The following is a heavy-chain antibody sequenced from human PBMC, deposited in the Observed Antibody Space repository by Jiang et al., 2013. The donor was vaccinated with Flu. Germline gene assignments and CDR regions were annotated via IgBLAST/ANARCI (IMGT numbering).Heavy chain of an antibody. CDR2: INTDGSIT. CDR1: GFSFSGHW. J-gene: IGHJ4*02. V-gene: IGHV3-74*01. Sequence: GLVQPGGSLRLSCAASGFSFSGHWMHWVRQAPGKGLVWVSRINTDGSITNYADPVKGRFTVSRDNSKNTLYLQMNSLRAEDTAVYYCARDGRGITMVRGVIRRFDYWGQGTLVTVSS. D-gene: IGHD3-10*01. CDR3: ARDGRGITMVRGVIRRFDY.